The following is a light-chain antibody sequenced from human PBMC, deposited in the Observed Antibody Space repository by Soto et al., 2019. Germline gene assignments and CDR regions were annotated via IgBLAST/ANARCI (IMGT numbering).Light chain of an antibody. V-gene: IGKV1-33*01. CDR2: DSS. CDR1: HSIANS. CDR3: QQYEDLPLT. J-gene: IGKJ4*01. Sequence: DVQLTHSSSSLSASVGDRVIITCQASHSIANSLNWFQQKPGKAPELLISDSSHLEARVPSRFSGSRSGTDFTLTISNLQPEDFATYYCQQYEDLPLTFGGGTKV.